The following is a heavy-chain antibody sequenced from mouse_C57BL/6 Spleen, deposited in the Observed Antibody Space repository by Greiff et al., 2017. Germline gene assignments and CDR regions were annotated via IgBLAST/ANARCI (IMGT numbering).Heavy chain of an antibody. CDR2: IYPGSGST. D-gene: IGHD2-5*01. J-gene: IGHJ2*01. CDR1: GYTFTSYW. V-gene: IGHV1-55*01. CDR3: ARGYSNSVHDFDY. Sequence: QVQLQQPGAELVKPGASVKMSCKASGYTFTSYWITWVKQRPGQGLEWIGDIYPGSGSTNYNEKFKSKATLTVDTSSSTAYMQLSSLTSEDSAVYYCARGYSNSVHDFDYWGQGTTLTVSS.